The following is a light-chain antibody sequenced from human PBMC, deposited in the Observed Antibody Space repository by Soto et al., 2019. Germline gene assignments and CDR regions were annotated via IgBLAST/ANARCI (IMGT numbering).Light chain of an antibody. J-gene: IGKJ4*02. CDR2: DAS. CDR1: QSVSGY. CDR3: QQYDNSPRT. V-gene: IGKV3-11*01. Sequence: ELVLRQSPATRSVSPGESPTLSCRASQSVSGYLAWYQQKHGQAPRXLIYDASNRPTGIPDRFSGSGSGTDLTITIGSLEPEDCEVYWCQQYDNSPRTFGGGTKVDIK.